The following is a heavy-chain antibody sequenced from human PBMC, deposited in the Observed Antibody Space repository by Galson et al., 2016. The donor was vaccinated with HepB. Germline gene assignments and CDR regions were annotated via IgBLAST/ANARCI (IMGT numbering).Heavy chain of an antibody. V-gene: IGHV1-69*13. Sequence: SVKVSCKASGGTFRTCAISWVRQAPGQGLEWMGGIIPIFNTANYAQKFQDRVTITADDSTSTVYMELSSLRSEDTGFYYCASGRGLGNCSGGSCYSGDNWGQGTLITVSS. J-gene: IGHJ4*02. CDR3: ASGRGLGNCSGGSCYSGDN. CDR2: IIPIFNTA. CDR1: GGTFRTCA. D-gene: IGHD2-15*01.